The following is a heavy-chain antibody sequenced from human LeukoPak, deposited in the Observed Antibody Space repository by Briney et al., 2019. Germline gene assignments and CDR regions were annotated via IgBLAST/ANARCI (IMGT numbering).Heavy chain of an antibody. CDR3: ARDRGYVYYMDV. Sequence: PSETLSLTCTVSGRSIGSYYWSWIRQPPGKGLEWIGYIYYSGSTNYNPSLKSRVTISVDTSKNQFSLKLSSVTAADTAVYYCARDRGYVYYMDVWGKGTTVTASS. CDR1: GRSIGSYY. J-gene: IGHJ6*03. V-gene: IGHV4-59*01. D-gene: IGHD5-18*01. CDR2: IYYSGST.